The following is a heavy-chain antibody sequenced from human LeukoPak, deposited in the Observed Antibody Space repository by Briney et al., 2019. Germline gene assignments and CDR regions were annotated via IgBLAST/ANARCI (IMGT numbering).Heavy chain of an antibody. D-gene: IGHD6-19*01. Sequence: PGGSLRLSCAASGFTFSSYWMSWVRQAPGKGLEWVANIKQDGSEKYYVDSVKGRFTISRDNAKNSLYLQMNSLRAEDTAVCYCARAAGYSSGWYSPLNYYYYYMDVWGKGTTVTVSS. V-gene: IGHV3-7*01. J-gene: IGHJ6*03. CDR1: GFTFSSYW. CDR2: IKQDGSEK. CDR3: ARAAGYSSGWYSPLNYYYYYMDV.